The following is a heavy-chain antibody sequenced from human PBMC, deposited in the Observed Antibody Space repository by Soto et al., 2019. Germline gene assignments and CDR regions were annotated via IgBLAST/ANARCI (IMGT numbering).Heavy chain of an antibody. CDR1: GFTFSSYA. CDR3: AKETKVYYYGMDV. V-gene: IGHV3-23*01. Sequence: GGSLRLSCAASGFTFSSYAMSWVRQAPGKGLEWVSAISGSGGSTYYADTVKGRFTISRDNSKNTLYLQMNSLRAEYTAVYYCAKETKVYYYGMDVWGQGTTVTVSS. J-gene: IGHJ6*02. CDR2: ISGSGGST.